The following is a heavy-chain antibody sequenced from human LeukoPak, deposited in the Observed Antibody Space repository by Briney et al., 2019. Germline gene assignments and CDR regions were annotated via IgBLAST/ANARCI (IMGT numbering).Heavy chain of an antibody. Sequence: GASVTVSCKASGYTFTGYYMHWVRQAPGQELEWMGWINPNSGGTNYAQKFQGRVTMTRDTSISTAYMELSRLRSDDTAVYYCARDPSVGGSYSHFDYWGQGTLVTVSS. CDR3: ARDPSVGGSYSHFDY. D-gene: IGHD1-26*01. CDR2: INPNSGGT. CDR1: GYTFTGYY. J-gene: IGHJ4*02. V-gene: IGHV1-2*02.